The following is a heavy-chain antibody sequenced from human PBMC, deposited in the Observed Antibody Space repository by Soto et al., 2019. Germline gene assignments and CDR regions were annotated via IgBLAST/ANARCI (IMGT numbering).Heavy chain of an antibody. Sequence: ASVKVSCKASGYTFTSYGISWVRQAPGQGLEWMGWISAYNGNTNYAQKLQGRVTMTTDTSTSTAYMELRSLRSDDTAVYYCARDTYYYGSGGYFEFLNWFDPWGQGTLVTVSS. V-gene: IGHV1-18*04. J-gene: IGHJ5*02. CDR1: GYTFTSYG. D-gene: IGHD3-10*01. CDR3: ARDTYYYGSGGYFEFLNWFDP. CDR2: ISAYNGNT.